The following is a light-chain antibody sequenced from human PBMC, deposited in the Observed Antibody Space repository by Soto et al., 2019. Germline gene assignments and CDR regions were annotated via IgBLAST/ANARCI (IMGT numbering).Light chain of an antibody. J-gene: IGKJ1*01. CDR2: GAS. CDR3: HEYGSSQWT. CDR1: QSVSSSY. V-gene: IGKV3-20*01. Sequence: EIVLTQSPGTLSLSPGERATLSCRASQSVSSSYLAWYQQKPGQAPRLLIYGASSRATGIPDRFSGSGSGTDFTLNISSLEPEDFAVYYCHEYGSSQWTFGQGTKVEIK.